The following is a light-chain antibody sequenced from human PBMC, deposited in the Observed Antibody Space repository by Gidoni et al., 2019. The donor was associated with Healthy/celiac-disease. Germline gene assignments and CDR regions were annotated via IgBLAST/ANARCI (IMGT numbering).Light chain of an antibody. Sequence: QSVLTQPPSASGTPGQRVTISCSGSSSNIGSNTVNWYQQLPGTAPKLLIYSNDQRPSGVPDRFYGSRSGTSASLAISGLQSEDEADYYCAAWDDSLIGPVFGGGTKLTVL. J-gene: IGLJ2*01. CDR1: SSNIGSNT. CDR3: AAWDDSLIGPV. CDR2: SND. V-gene: IGLV1-44*01.